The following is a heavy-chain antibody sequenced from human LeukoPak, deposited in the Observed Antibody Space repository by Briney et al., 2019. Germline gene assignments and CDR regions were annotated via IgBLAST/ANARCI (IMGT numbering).Heavy chain of an antibody. CDR1: GYTFTGYY. Sequence: ASVKVSCKASGYTFTGYYMHWVRQAPGQGLEWMGWISAYNGNTNYAQKLQGRVTMTTDTSTSTAYMELRSLRSDDTAVYYCAREVLGYCSSTSCYYFDYWGQGTLVTVSS. V-gene: IGHV1-18*04. D-gene: IGHD2-2*01. J-gene: IGHJ4*02. CDR2: ISAYNGNT. CDR3: AREVLGYCSSTSCYYFDY.